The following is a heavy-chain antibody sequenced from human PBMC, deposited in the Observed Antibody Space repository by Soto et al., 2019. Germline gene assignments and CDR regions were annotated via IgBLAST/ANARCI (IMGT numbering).Heavy chain of an antibody. V-gene: IGHV3-73*02. CDR1: GFTFSGSA. Sequence: EVQLVESGGGLVQPGGSLKLSCAASGFTFSGSAMHWVRQASGKGLEWVGRIRSKANTYATAYAASVKGRFTISRDDLKNTAYLQMNTLKTEDTAVYYCTIPYAIAVASDGYYYSGMDVWGQGTTVTVSS. CDR2: IRSKANTYAT. J-gene: IGHJ6*02. D-gene: IGHD6-19*01. CDR3: TIPYAIAVASDGYYYSGMDV.